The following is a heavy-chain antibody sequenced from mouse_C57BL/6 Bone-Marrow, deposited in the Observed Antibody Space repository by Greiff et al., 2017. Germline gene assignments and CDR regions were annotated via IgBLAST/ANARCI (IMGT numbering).Heavy chain of an antibody. CDR1: GYTFTSYW. J-gene: IGHJ1*03. Sequence: QVQLQQPGAELVMPGASVKLSCKASGYTFTSYWMHWVKQRPGQGLEWIGEIDPSDSYTNYNQKFKGKSTLTVDKSSSTAYMQLSSLTSEDSAVYYCASYYDYLYWYFDVWGTGTTVTVSS. V-gene: IGHV1-69*01. CDR2: IDPSDSYT. CDR3: ASYYDYLYWYFDV. D-gene: IGHD2-4*01.